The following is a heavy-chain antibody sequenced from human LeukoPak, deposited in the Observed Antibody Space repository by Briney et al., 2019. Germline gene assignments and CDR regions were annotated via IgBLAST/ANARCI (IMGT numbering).Heavy chain of an antibody. CDR3: ARAPAGRGGTCAFDH. J-gene: IGHJ4*02. CDR1: GASMRNSF. CDR2: IYSSGTT. Sequence: SETLSLTCTVSGASMRNSFWSWIRQPAGKGLEWIGRIYSSGTTNYNPSLKSRVTLSVDTSENQFSLRLTSVTAADTALYYCARAPAGRGGTCAFDHWGQGILVTVSS. D-gene: IGHD2-15*01. V-gene: IGHV4-4*07.